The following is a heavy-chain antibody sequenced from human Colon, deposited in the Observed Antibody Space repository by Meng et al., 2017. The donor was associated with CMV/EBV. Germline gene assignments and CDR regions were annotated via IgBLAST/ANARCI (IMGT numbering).Heavy chain of an antibody. CDR1: GGTFDSYT. CDR2: IIPILGVT. J-gene: IGHJ5*02. Sequence: SVKVSCKASGGTFDSYTINWVRQAPGQGLEWVGRIIPILGVTNYATTLKGRLTITADKSTSTAYMELSSLRSEDAAVYYCARDPVGGYCSSSTNCYNHWGQGTPVTVSS. CDR3: ARDPVGGYCSSSTNCYNH. V-gene: IGHV1-69*04. D-gene: IGHD2-2*02.